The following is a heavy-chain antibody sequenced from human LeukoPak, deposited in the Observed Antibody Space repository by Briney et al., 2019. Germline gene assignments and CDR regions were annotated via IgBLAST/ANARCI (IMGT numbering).Heavy chain of an antibody. CDR2: IYYSGST. CDR1: GGSISSYY. J-gene: IGHJ3*02. D-gene: IGHD3-22*01. V-gene: IGHV4-59*01. CDR3: ARQTLPYDSSGYPLYDAFDI. Sequence: SETLSLTCTVSGGSISSYYWSWIRQPPGKGLEWIGYIYYSGSTNYNPSLKSRVTISVDTSKNQFSLKLSSVTAADTAVYYCARQTLPYDSSGYPLYDAFDIWGQGTMVTVSS.